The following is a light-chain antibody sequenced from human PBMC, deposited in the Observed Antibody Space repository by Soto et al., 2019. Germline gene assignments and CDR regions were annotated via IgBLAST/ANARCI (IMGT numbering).Light chain of an antibody. CDR2: GAA. V-gene: IGKV3-20*01. CDR3: QQYGSSPLIS. CDR1: QTGSITY. Sequence: VLTQSPGTLSLSPGESATLSCRASQTGSITYLTWYQQIPCQAPMLLILGAAKRATGIPDRFSGGGSGRDFTLTISGLEPEDFAVYYCQQYGSSPLISFGQGTRLEIK. J-gene: IGKJ5*01.